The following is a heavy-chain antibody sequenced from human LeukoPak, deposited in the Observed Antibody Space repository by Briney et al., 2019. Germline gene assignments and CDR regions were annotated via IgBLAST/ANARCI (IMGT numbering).Heavy chain of an antibody. J-gene: IGHJ4*02. Sequence: AISGSGGSTCYADSVKGRFTISRDNSKNTLYLQMNSLRAEDTAVYYCAKPPAAVAGLHWGQGTLVTVSS. CDR2: ISGSGGST. D-gene: IGHD6-19*01. CDR3: AKPPAAVAGLH. V-gene: IGHV3-23*01.